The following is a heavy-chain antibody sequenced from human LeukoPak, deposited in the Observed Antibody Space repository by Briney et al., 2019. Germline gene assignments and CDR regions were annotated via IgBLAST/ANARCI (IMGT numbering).Heavy chain of an antibody. V-gene: IGHV1-18*01. Sequence: GASVTVSCKTSDYTFTSYGITWGRQAPGQGLEWMGWISTYNGKTNYVDTFQGRVTMTTDIFTKTVYMHLRSLRSDDTALYYCARGPYYGDLNPDYFDYWGQGTLVTVSS. CDR1: DYTFTSYG. CDR3: ARGPYYGDLNPDYFDY. CDR2: ISTYNGKT. J-gene: IGHJ4*02. D-gene: IGHD3-16*01.